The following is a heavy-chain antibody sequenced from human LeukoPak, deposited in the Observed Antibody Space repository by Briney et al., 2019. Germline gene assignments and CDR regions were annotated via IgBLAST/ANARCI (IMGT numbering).Heavy chain of an antibody. CDR1: GFTVSSNY. J-gene: IGHJ4*02. D-gene: IGHD1-26*01. V-gene: IGHV3-66*01. CDR3: ARSSAPLQVGDFDY. Sequence: GGSLRLSCAPSGFTVSSNYMSWVRQAPRKGLEWVSVICSGGSTYYADSVKGRLTISRDNSKNKVYIQMNSLRAEDTAVYYCARSSAPLQVGDFDYWGQGTLVTVSS. CDR2: ICSGGST.